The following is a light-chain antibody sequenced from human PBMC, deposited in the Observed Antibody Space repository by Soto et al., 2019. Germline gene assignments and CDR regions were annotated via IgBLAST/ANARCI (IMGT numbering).Light chain of an antibody. CDR2: GVS. Sequence: EIVMTQSPGTLSVSPGERATLSCRASQSVSVNLAWYQQKPGQAPRLLIYGVSTRATGIPARFSGSESGTELTLTISSLQSEDFAVYYCQQYNDWPFTFGPGTKVDI. J-gene: IGKJ3*01. V-gene: IGKV3-15*01. CDR3: QQYNDWPFT. CDR1: QSVSVN.